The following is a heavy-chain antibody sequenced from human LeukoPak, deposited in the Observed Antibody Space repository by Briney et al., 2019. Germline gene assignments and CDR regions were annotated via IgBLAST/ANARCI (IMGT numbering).Heavy chain of an antibody. CDR1: GGSISSYY. CDR2: IYYSGST. D-gene: IGHD3-10*01. V-gene: IGHV4-59*08. CDR3: ARLATRITMVRGVTRNWFDP. Sequence: PSETLSLTCTVSGGSISSYYWSWIRQPPGKGLEWIGYIYYSGSTNYNPSLKSRVTISVDTSKNQFSLKLSSVTAAATAVYYCARLATRITMVRGVTRNWFDPWGQGTLVTVSS. J-gene: IGHJ5*02.